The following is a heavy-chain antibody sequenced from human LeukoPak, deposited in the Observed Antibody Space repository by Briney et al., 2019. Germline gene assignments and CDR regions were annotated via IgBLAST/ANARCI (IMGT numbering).Heavy chain of an antibody. V-gene: IGHV3-33*01. CDR2: IGFDVSRK. J-gene: IGHJ3*02. CDR1: GFSFSSYL. CDR3: ARERLENCHDDSCPDAFDI. Sequence: GGSLRLSCAASGFSFSSYLMHWVRQAPGKGLEGVALIGFDVSRKYYGDSVKGRFTISRDNSKNTLYLQMNSLSDEDTAVYFCARERLENCHDDSCPDAFDIWGQGTMVTVSS. D-gene: IGHD2-15*01.